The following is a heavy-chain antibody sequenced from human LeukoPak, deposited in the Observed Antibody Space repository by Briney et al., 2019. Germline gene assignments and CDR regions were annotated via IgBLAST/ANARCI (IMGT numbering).Heavy chain of an antibody. CDR3: ARFPNGDYETYWYFDL. J-gene: IGHJ2*01. Sequence: SETLPLTCTVSGGSIRSGGHYWSWIRQRPGRGLELIGYIFYTGSTNYNPSLKSRVTMSVDTSKKQFSLRLTSVTAADTAVHYCARFPNGDYETYWYFDLWGRGTLVTVSS. D-gene: IGHD4-17*01. V-gene: IGHV4-31*03. CDR2: IFYTGST. CDR1: GGSIRSGGHY.